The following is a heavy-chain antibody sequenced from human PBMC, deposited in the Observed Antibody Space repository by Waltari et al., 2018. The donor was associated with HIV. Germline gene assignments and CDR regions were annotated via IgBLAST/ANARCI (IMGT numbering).Heavy chain of an antibody. J-gene: IGHJ4*02. D-gene: IGHD2-15*01. CDR3: VAEWWYGITGY. CDR2: VKKDENEK. Sequence: VQLVESGGGLVQPGGSLRLSCKGSGLTISRYWMRWVRQAPGKGREWVAKVKKDENEKNDLDSVKGRFIISRDDTDNAVHLEMNSLRVEDTATYYCVAEWWYGITGYWGQGSLVTVSP. V-gene: IGHV3-7*01. CDR1: GLTISRYW.